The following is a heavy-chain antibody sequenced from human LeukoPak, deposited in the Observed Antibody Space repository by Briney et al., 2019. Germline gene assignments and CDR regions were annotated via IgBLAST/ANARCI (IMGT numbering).Heavy chain of an antibody. Sequence: PSETLSLTCAVYGGSFSGYYWSWIRQPPGKGLEWIGEINHSGSTNYNPSLKSRVTISVDTSKNQFSLKLSSVTAADTAVYYCARGSGYDFWSGLRSYYYYMDVWGKGTTVTVSS. V-gene: IGHV4-34*01. CDR2: INHSGST. D-gene: IGHD3-3*01. CDR1: GGSFSGYY. CDR3: ARGSGYDFWSGLRSYYYYMDV. J-gene: IGHJ6*03.